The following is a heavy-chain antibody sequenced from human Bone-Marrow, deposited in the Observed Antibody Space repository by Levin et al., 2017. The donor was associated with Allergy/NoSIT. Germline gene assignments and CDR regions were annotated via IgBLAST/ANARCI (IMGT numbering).Heavy chain of an antibody. CDR3: AADWGVGVKYKVY. Sequence: GGSLRLSCAASGLSFSTYWMAWVRQAPGKGLEWVANIKQDGSDKYYVDSVEGRFTISRDNAKNSLSLQMDSLRVEDTAVYFCAADWGVGVKYKVYWGQGTQVTVSS. CDR1: GLSFSTYW. D-gene: IGHD1-26*01. J-gene: IGHJ4*02. CDR2: IKQDGSDK. V-gene: IGHV3-7*01.